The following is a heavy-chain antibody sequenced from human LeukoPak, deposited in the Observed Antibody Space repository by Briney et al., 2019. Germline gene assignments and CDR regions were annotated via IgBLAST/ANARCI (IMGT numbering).Heavy chain of an antibody. Sequence: GGSLRLSCAASGFSFSNYAMNWVRQAPGKGLEWVSSGHSDGTTYYADSVKGRFTISRDNSKNTLSLQMNSLRAEDTAVYYCAKGSRIAARPTIWFDSWGQGTPVTVSS. CDR2: SGHSDGTT. D-gene: IGHD6-6*01. CDR3: AKGSRIAARPTIWFDS. V-gene: IGHV3-23*01. J-gene: IGHJ5*01. CDR1: GFSFSNYA.